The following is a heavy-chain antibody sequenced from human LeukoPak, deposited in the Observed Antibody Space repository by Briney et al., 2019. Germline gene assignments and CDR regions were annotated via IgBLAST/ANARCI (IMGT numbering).Heavy chain of an antibody. CDR2: INPNSGGT. CDR3: ARAYGYCSGGSCYHFDY. CDR1: GYTFTGYY. V-gene: IGHV1-2*06. D-gene: IGHD2-15*01. J-gene: IGHJ4*02. Sequence: ASVKVSCKASGYTFTGYYMHWVRQAPGQGLEWMGRINPNSGGTNYAQKFQGRVTMTRDTSTSTVYMELSSLRSEDTAVYYCARAYGYCSGGSCYHFDYWGQGTLVTVSS.